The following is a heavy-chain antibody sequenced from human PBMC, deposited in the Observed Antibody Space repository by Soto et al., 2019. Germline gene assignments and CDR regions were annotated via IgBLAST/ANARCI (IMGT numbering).Heavy chain of an antibody. Sequence: ASVKVSCKASGYIFTGYYLHWVRQAPGQGLEWVGWINPNSGGTSYAQKFQGWVTMTRDTSISTVYMELSRLKSDDTAVYYCARDRAGQEIAAHPYFAYWGQGSLVTVSS. J-gene: IGHJ4*02. CDR3: ARDRAGQEIAAHPYFAY. CDR1: GYIFTGYY. CDR2: INPNSGGT. V-gene: IGHV1-2*04. D-gene: IGHD6-25*01.